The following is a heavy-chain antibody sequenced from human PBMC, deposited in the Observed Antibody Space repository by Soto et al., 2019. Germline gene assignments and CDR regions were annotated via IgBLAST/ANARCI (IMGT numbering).Heavy chain of an antibody. J-gene: IGHJ4*02. CDR1: GFTFSNAW. CDR3: TTDPVTMIVVVPSSG. CDR2: IKSKTDGGTT. D-gene: IGHD3-22*01. V-gene: IGHV3-15*07. Sequence: GGSLRLSCAASGFTFSNAWRNWVCQAPGKGLEWVGRIKSKTDGGTTDYAAPVKGRFTISRDDSKNTLYLQMNSLKTEDTAVYYCTTDPVTMIVVVPSSGWGQGTLVTVSS.